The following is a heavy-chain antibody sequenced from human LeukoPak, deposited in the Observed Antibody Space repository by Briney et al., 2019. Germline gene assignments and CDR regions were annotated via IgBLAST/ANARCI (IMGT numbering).Heavy chain of an antibody. V-gene: IGHV4-39*07. Sequence: PSETLSLTCTVSGGSISSSSYYWGWIRQPPGKTLEWIGSIYSSGSTHYNPSLKSRVIILIDTAKNHFSLNLSSVTAADTAVYYCARSDGYGLVGIWGQGTMVTVSS. CDR2: IYSSGST. CDR1: GGSISSSSYY. J-gene: IGHJ3*02. D-gene: IGHD3-10*01. CDR3: ARSDGYGLVGI.